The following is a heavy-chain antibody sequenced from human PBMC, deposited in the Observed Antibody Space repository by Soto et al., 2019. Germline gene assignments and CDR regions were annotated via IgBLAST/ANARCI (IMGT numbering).Heavy chain of an antibody. V-gene: IGHV4-39*01. CDR3: ARPLYDTHGYQAQFDY. Sequence: QLQLRESGPGLVKPSETLSLTCTVSGGSISTRSYYWAWIRQSPGKGLEWIGSINYSGNTFYSPSLKSRVTVSVDTSKNQFSLRLSSVTAADTAVYFCARPLYDTHGYQAQFDYWGQGTLVTVSS. CDR1: GGSISTRSYY. D-gene: IGHD3-22*01. J-gene: IGHJ4*02. CDR2: INYSGNT.